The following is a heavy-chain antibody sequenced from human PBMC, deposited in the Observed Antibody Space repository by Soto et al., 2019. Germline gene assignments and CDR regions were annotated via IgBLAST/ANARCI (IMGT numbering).Heavy chain of an antibody. CDR2: IYYSGST. V-gene: IGHV4-30-4*01. J-gene: IGHJ4*02. Sequence: SETLSLTCTVSGGSISSGDYYWSWIRQPPGKGLEWIGYIYYSGSTYYNPSLKSRVTISVDTSKNQFSLKLSSVTAADTAVYYCARGSSWYTVDNLAFDYWGQGTLVTVSS. CDR1: GGSISSGDYY. CDR3: ARGSSWYTVDNLAFDY. D-gene: IGHD6-13*01.